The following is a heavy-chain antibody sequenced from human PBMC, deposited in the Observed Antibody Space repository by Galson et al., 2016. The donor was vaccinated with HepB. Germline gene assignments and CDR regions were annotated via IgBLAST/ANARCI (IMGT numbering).Heavy chain of an antibody. CDR2: ISYDGSNG. V-gene: IGHV3-30*18. D-gene: IGHD2-15*01. CDR3: AKEAGCSGDRCYPWQLTSQTTGFDS. CDR1: GFIFSNYA. J-gene: IGHJ4*02. Sequence: SLRLSCAASGFIFSNYAMHWVRQAPGKRLEWVAVISYDGSNGYYADSVKGRFTISRENSKNTYLQMSSLRTEDKAVYYCAKEAGCSGDRCYPWQLTSQTTGFDSWGQGTLVTVSS.